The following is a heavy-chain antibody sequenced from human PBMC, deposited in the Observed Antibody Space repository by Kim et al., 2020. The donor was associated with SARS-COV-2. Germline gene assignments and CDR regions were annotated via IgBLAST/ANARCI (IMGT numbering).Heavy chain of an antibody. D-gene: IGHD6-13*01. CDR3: ARGLIAKDYFDY. CDR1: GGSFSGYY. V-gene: IGHV4-34*01. Sequence: SETLSLTCAVYGGSFSGYYWSWIRQPPGKGLEWIGEINHSGSTNYNPSLKSRVTISVDTSKNQFSLKLSSVTAADTAVYYCARGLIAKDYFDYWGQGTLVTVSS. CDR2: INHSGST. J-gene: IGHJ4*02.